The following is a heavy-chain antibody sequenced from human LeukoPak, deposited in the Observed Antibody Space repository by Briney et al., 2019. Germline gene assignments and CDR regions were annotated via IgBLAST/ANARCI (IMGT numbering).Heavy chain of an antibody. D-gene: IGHD6-13*01. CDR1: GDSVSSNSAA. CDR2: IYYRSKWYN. CDR3: ARDGGIAAAGTWYFDY. V-gene: IGHV6-1*01. J-gene: IGHJ4*02. Sequence: SQTLSLTCAISGDSVSSNSAAWNWIRQSPSRGLEWLGRIYYRSKWYNDYAVSVKSRITINPDTSKNQFSLQLNSVTPEDTAVYYCARDGGIAAAGTWYFDYWGQGTLVTVSS.